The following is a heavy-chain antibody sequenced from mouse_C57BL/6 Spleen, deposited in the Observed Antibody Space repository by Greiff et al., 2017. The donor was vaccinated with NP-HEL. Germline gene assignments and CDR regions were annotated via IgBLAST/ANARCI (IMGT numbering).Heavy chain of an antibody. CDR1: GYSFTDYN. Sequence: VQLQQSGPELVKPGASVKISCKASGYSFTDYNMNWMKQSNGKSLEWIGVINPNYGTTSYNQKFKGKATLTVDQSSSTAYMQLNSLTSEDSAVYYCAREDYGSRSCDAMDYWGQGTSVTVSS. CDR2: INPNYGTT. V-gene: IGHV1-39*01. D-gene: IGHD1-1*01. CDR3: AREDYGSRSCDAMDY. J-gene: IGHJ4*01.